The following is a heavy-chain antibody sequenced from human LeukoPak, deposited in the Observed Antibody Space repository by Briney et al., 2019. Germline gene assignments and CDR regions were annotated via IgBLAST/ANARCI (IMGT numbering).Heavy chain of an antibody. V-gene: IGHV4-34*01. CDR3: ARVAYRYSINDWSRTGLGAYPTKYYYYMDV. J-gene: IGHJ6*03. CDR2: INESGGT. Sequence: SETPSLTCAVYGGSFRDYSWTWIRQPPGKGLEWIGEINESGGTNYNPSLMSRVIMSVDTSKSQISHEVSSVTAADTAVYYCARVAYRYSINDWSRTGLGAYPTKYYYYMDVWGKGTTVTVSS. CDR1: GGSFRDYS. D-gene: IGHD2-8*01.